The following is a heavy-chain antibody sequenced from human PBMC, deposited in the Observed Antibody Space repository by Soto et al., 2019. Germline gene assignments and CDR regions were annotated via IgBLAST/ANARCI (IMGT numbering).Heavy chain of an antibody. J-gene: IGHJ3*02. CDR2: IGVGNGNT. CDR1: EFTFTSSA. D-gene: IGHD6-6*01. Sequence: GASVKVSCKASEFTFTSSAVQWVRQARGQRLEWIGWIGVGNGNTKYAQKFQERVTITSDMSTRTIYMELSSLTFEDTALYYCAADRLDASDIWGQGTMVTVSS. V-gene: IGHV1-58*01. CDR3: AADRLDASDI.